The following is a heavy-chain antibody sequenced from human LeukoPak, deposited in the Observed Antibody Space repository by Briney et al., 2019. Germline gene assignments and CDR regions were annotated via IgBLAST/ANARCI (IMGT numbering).Heavy chain of an antibody. V-gene: IGHV4-34*01. CDR1: GGSFSGYY. D-gene: IGHD6-19*01. CDR3: ASQGGWYNRYFDY. Sequence: PSETLSLTCAVYGGSFSGYYWSRIRQPPGKGLEWIGEINHSGSTNYNPSLKSRVTISVDTSKNQFSLKLSSVTAADTAVYYCASQGGWYNRYFDYWGQGTLVTVSS. CDR2: INHSGST. J-gene: IGHJ4*02.